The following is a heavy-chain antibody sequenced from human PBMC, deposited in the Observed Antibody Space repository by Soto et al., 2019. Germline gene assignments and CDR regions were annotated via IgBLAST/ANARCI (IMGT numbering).Heavy chain of an antibody. Sequence: LRRSYGAAGVNCRRYLMSLVREAPGKALECLPNIPYSCRATFYVASVNARFSISTDNSHNTLYLHMDRLGVEDTPVYYCARGTPHYSYAHVWYWGRGALVTVSS. D-gene: IGHD3-16*01. CDR2: IPYSCRAT. V-gene: IGHV3-7*03. CDR1: GVNCRRYL. CDR3: ARGTPHYSYAHVWY. J-gene: IGHJ4*02.